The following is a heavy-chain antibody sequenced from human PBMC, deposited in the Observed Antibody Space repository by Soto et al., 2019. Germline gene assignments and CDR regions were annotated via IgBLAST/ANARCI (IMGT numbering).Heavy chain of an antibody. V-gene: IGHV3-23*01. CDR3: ASSDSSSWYANWFDP. Sequence: PVGSLRLSCAASGFTFSNYVMSWVRQAPGKGLEWVSAISGSGGGTYYADSVKGRFTISRDNSKNTLYLQMNSLRAEDTAVYYCASSDSSSWYANWFDPWGQGTLVTVSS. J-gene: IGHJ5*02. CDR2: ISGSGGGT. CDR1: GFTFSNYV. D-gene: IGHD6-13*01.